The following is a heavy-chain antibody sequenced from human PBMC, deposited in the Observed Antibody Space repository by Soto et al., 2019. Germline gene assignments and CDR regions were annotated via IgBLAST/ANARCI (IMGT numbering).Heavy chain of an antibody. Sequence: DVPLMESGGGLVQPGGFLRLSCVASGFTFRDSWMSWVRQAPGKGLEWVANIKPDGSERYYVDSVKGRFTISRDNDKNSVYLQMNSLRPDDTAVYYCARNGRKLYEVYYWFDPWGQGTQVTVSS. CDR3: ARNGRKLYEVYYWFDP. CDR2: IKPDGSER. CDR1: GFTFRDSW. D-gene: IGHD2-8*01. V-gene: IGHV3-7*05. J-gene: IGHJ5*02.